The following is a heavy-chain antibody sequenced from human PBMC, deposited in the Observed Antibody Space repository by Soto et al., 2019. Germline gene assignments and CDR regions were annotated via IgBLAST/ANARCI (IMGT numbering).Heavy chain of an antibody. CDR1: GYTFTSYG. J-gene: IGHJ4*02. Sequence: ASVKVSCKASGYTFTSYGISWVRQAPGQGLEWMGWISAYNGNTNYAQKLQGRVTMTTDTSTSTAYMELRSLRSDDTAVYYCARREYYYDSSGYYTHFDYWGQGTLVTVSS. V-gene: IGHV1-18*01. D-gene: IGHD3-22*01. CDR2: ISAYNGNT. CDR3: ARREYYYDSSGYYTHFDY.